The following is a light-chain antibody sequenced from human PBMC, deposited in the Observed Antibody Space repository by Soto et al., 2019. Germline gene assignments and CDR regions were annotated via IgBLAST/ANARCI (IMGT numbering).Light chain of an antibody. J-gene: IGLJ1*01. V-gene: IGLV2-11*01. CDR3: CLYAVTFYV. CDR1: SSDVGTYDF. CDR2: DVS. Sequence: QSALTQPRSVSWSPGQSVTISCTGTSSDVGTYDFVSWYQQHPGKAPRLMIFDVSERPSGVPDRFSGSKSGNTASLTISGLQAEDEADYYCCLYAVTFYVFGTGTKGTVL.